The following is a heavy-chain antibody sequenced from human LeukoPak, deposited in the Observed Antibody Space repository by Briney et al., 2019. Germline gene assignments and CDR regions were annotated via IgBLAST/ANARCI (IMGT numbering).Heavy chain of an antibody. CDR2: IYYGGST. CDR3: ARRRYYHSTGYYSYGMDV. Sequence: SETLSLTCTGSACTLSNYYWSWLRQPPGKGLEWIACIYYGGSTNYNPSLKSRVTISVDTSQNQFSLKLRSVTAAETAVYYCARRRYYHSTGYYSYGMDVWGEGTTVTASS. J-gene: IGHJ6*01. CDR1: ACTLSNYY. D-gene: IGHD3-22*01. V-gene: IGHV4-59*01.